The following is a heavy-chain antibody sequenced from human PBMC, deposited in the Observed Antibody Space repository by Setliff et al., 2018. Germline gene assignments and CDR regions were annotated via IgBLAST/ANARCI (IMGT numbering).Heavy chain of an antibody. Sequence: PGGSLRLSCATSGFTFSTSAMHWLRQSPDSRLEWLAYIHYGGGHIQYADSVKGRFTVSRDNAMDTLFLQMNGLTTDDTAKYFCAKDRWGYADPWGQGTLVTVSS. CDR2: IHYGGGHI. CDR3: AKDRWGYADP. J-gene: IGHJ5*02. CDR1: GFTFSTSA. D-gene: IGHD2-2*01. V-gene: IGHV3-30*02.